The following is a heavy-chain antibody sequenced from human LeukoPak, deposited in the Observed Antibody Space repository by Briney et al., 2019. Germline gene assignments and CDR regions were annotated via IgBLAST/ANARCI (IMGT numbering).Heavy chain of an antibody. CDR1: GGSISSSSYY. J-gene: IGHJ4*02. CDR3: ARQFEAARLTYYFDY. D-gene: IGHD6-6*01. CDR2: IYYSGST. V-gene: IGHV4-39*07. Sequence: SETLSLTCTVSGGSISSSSYYWGWIRQPPGKGLEWIGSIYYSGSTYYNPSLKSRVTISVDTSKNQFSLKLSSVTAADTAVYYCARQFEAARLTYYFDYWGQGTLVTVSS.